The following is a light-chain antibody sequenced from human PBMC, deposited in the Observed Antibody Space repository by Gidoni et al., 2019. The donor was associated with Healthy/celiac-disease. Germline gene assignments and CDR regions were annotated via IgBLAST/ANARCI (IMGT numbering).Light chain of an antibody. V-gene: IGLV3-21*04. CDR3: QVWDSSSDHYV. CDR2: YDS. J-gene: IGLJ1*01. Sequence: SYVLTQPPSVSVAPGKTARITCGGNNIGSKSVHWYQQKHGQAPVLVIYYDSDRPSGIPERFSGSNSGNTATLTISRVEAGDEADYYCQVWDSSSDHYVFGTGTKVTVL. CDR1: NIGSKS.